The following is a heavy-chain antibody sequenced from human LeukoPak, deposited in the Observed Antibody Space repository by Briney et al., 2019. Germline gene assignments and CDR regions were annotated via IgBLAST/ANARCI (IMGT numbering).Heavy chain of an antibody. J-gene: IGHJ3*02. D-gene: IGHD3/OR15-3a*01. CDR1: RFTFSTYA. CDR2: ISGSGGST. CDR3: AKERWTTTAFDI. V-gene: IGHV3-23*01. Sequence: GGSLRLSCAASRFTFSTYAMSWVRQAPGKGLEWVSAISGSGGSTYYADSVKGRFTISRDNSKNTLYLQVNSLRAEDTAVYYCAKERWTTTAFDIWGQGTMVTVSS.